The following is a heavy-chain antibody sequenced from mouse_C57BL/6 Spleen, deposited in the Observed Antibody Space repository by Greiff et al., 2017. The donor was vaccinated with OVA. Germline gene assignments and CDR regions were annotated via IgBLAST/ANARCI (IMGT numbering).Heavy chain of an antibody. CDR1: GYTFTSYW. CDR2: IHPNSGST. Sequence: QVQLQQPGAELVKPGASVKLSCKASGYTFTSYWMHWVKQRPGQGLEWIGMIHPNSGSTNYNEKFKSKATLTVDKSSSTAYMQLSSLTSEDSAVYYCARRDSNPWFAYWAKGLWSLSLQ. V-gene: IGHV1-64*01. J-gene: IGHJ3*01. CDR3: ARRDSNPWFAY. D-gene: IGHD2-5*01.